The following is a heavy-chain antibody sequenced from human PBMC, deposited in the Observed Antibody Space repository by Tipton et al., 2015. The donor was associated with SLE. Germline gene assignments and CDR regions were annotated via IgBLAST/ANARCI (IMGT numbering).Heavy chain of an antibody. V-gene: IGHV4-59*11. Sequence: TLSLTCTVSGGSISFHYWSWIRQPPGKGLEWIGYIFYSGSTNYNPSLKSRVTISVDTSKNQFSLKLSSVTAADTAVNYCARGRRWFDPWGQGTLVTVSS. J-gene: IGHJ5*02. CDR3: ARGRRWFDP. CDR1: GGSISFHY. CDR2: IFYSGST.